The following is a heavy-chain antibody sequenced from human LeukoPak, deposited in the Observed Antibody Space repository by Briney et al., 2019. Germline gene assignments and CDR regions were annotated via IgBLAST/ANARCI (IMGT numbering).Heavy chain of an antibody. CDR2: IIPMSETP. CDR3: ARDKNSGECVSNSCYGVWPLDI. J-gene: IGHJ3*02. CDR1: GGTFSINA. Sequence: SVKVSCKAFGGTFSINAITWVRQAPGQGLEWMGGIIPMSETPKYTQKFQGRVTIATDESTNTAYMELSSLRSEDTAVYYCARDKNSGECVSNSCYGVWPLDIWGQGTMVTVSS. V-gene: IGHV1-69*05. D-gene: IGHD2-2*01.